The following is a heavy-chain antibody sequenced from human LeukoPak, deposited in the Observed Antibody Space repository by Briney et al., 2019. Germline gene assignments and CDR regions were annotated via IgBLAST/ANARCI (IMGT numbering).Heavy chain of an antibody. CDR3: AKDRTLATVTTRGYYYMDV. J-gene: IGHJ6*03. CDR1: GFTFSSYG. D-gene: IGHD4-11*01. V-gene: IGHV3-30*02. CDR2: IRYDGSNK. Sequence: GGSLRLSCAASGFTFSSYGMHWVRQAPGKGLEWVAFIRYDGSNKYYADSVKGRFTISRDNSKNTLYLQMNSLRAEDTAVYYCAKDRTLATVTTRGYYYMDVWGKGTTVTVSS.